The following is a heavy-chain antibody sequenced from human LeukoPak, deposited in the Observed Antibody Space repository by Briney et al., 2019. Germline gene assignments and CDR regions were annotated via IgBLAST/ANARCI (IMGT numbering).Heavy chain of an antibody. CDR2: ISSGGSTI. CDR1: GFTFSSYE. V-gene: IGHV3-48*03. Sequence: GGSLRLSCAASGFTFSSYEMNWVRQAPGKGLEWVSYISSGGSTIYYAHSVKGRFTISRDNAKNSLYLQMNSLRAEDTAVYYCAGEMATITRNFDYWGQGTLDTLSS. J-gene: IGHJ4*02. D-gene: IGHD5-24*01. CDR3: AGEMATITRNFDY.